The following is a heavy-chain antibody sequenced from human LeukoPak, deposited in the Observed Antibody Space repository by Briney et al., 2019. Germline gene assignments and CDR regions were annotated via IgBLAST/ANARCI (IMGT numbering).Heavy chain of an antibody. J-gene: IGHJ6*02. V-gene: IGHV3-15*04. CDR1: GFTFNYAW. Sequence: GGSLRLSCAASGFTFNYAWMSWVRQVPGKGLEWVGQTVSEIGGTADYATPVKGRFTISRDDSKSTLYLQMNSLKIEDTAVYYCTTDEDWNYARKDVWGQGATVIVSS. D-gene: IGHD1-7*01. CDR2: TVSEIGGTA. CDR3: TTDEDWNYARKDV.